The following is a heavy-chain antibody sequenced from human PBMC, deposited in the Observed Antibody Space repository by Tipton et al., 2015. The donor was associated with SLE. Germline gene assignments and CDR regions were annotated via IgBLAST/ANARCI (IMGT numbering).Heavy chain of an antibody. V-gene: IGHV3-21*04. CDR1: GFTFSSYS. CDR3: ARGLTLGMDV. Sequence: SLRLSCAASGFTFSSYSMNWVRQAPGKGLEWVSSISSSSSYIYYADSVKGRFTISRDNAKKSLYLQMNSLRAEDTAVYYCARGLTLGMDVWGQGTTVTVSS. J-gene: IGHJ6*02. CDR2: ISSSSSYI.